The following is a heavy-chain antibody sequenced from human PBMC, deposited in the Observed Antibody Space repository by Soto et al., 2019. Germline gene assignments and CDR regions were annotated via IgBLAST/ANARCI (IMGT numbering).Heavy chain of an antibody. Sequence: SETLSLTCTVSGASIDRSNYYWDWIRQPPGKGLEWIGTTYYNGNAYYNPSLKSRVTMSVDTSKNQFSLKLISVTAADTAVYYCARHHDYWGQGTLVTVSS. CDR3: ARHHDY. J-gene: IGHJ4*02. CDR1: GASIDRSNYY. V-gene: IGHV4-39*01. CDR2: TYYNGNA.